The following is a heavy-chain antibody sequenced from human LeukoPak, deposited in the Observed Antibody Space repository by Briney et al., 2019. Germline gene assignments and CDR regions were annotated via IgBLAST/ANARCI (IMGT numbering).Heavy chain of an antibody. D-gene: IGHD2-15*01. CDR3: ARSGLVIHSPYYLDY. CDR2: ICAYNGDT. V-gene: IGHV1-18*01. J-gene: IGHJ4*02. CDR1: GYTFTSYV. Sequence: ASVKVSCEASGYTFTSYVIGCVRRAPGQGLEWMGWICAYNGDTNYAQKLQDRVTMTTDTSTSTAYRGLRRLMSRDRSVYYVARSGLVIHSPYYLDYRGPGTLVHVSP.